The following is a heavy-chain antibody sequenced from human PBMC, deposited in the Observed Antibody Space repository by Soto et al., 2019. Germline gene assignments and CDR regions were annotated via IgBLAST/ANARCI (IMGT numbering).Heavy chain of an antibody. CDR1: GGSFSAYY. D-gene: IGHD3-9*01. Sequence: QVQLQQWGAGLLKPSETLSLTCAVYGGSFSAYYWSWIRQPPGKGLEWIGEINHSGSTNYNPSLRSRVTLSVDTSKNQFSLKLNSVTAADTAVFYCARVLDFLTGYYYYGMDVWGQGTTVTVSS. J-gene: IGHJ6*02. CDR3: ARVLDFLTGYYYYGMDV. CDR2: INHSGST. V-gene: IGHV4-34*01.